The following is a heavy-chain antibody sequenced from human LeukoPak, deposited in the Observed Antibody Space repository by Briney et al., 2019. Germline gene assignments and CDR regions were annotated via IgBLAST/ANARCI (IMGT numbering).Heavy chain of an antibody. CDR2: IKHDGSEK. Sequence: GESLRLSCAASGFTLSTSWMTWVRQAPGKGLEFVANIKHDGSEKYYVDSVQGRFTISRDNAKNSPYLQMNSLRAEDTAVYYCARDQDTVAGTLGWFDPWGQGTLVTVSS. J-gene: IGHJ5*02. CDR1: GFTLSTSW. V-gene: IGHV3-7*01. D-gene: IGHD5-12*01. CDR3: ARDQDTVAGTLGWFDP.